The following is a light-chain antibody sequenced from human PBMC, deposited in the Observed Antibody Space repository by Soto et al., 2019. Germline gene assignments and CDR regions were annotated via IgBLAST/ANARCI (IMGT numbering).Light chain of an antibody. CDR1: TSDIGGYNY. CDR2: XXN. Sequence: QSALTQPPSASGSPGQSVAISCTGTTSDIGGYNYVSWYQQHPGKAPKLMIYXXNKRXSXXPDXFXGSKSGNTASLTVSGLQAEDXADYYCSSHGGNSPYVFGTGTKVTVL. CDR3: SSHGGNSPYV. J-gene: IGLJ1*01. V-gene: IGLV2-8*01.